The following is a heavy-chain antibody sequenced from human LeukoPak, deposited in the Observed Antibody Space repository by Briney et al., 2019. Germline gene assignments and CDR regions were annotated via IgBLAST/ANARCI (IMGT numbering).Heavy chain of an antibody. V-gene: IGHV5-51*01. CDR1: GYSFTSYW. D-gene: IGHD3-3*01. CDR2: IYPGDSDT. J-gene: IGHJ4*02. Sequence: GESLKISCKGSGYSFTSYWIGWVRQMPGKGLEWMGIIYPGDSDTRYSPSFQGQVTISADKSISTAYLQWSSLKASDTAMYYCARSNDFWSGSYQSLFDYWGQGTLVTVFS. CDR3: ARSNDFWSGSYQSLFDY.